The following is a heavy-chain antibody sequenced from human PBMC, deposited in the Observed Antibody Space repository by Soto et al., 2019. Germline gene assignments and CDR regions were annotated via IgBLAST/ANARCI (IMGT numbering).Heavy chain of an antibody. Sequence: SETLSLTCTVSGGSVVSYYWSWIRQPPGKGLEWIGYIYYSGITDYNPSLKSRVTISVDTSKNQFSLKLSSVTAADTAVYYCAREGAVAGSFDYWGQGALVTVSS. CDR1: GGSVVSYY. CDR2: IYYSGIT. CDR3: AREGAVAGSFDY. V-gene: IGHV4-59*02. D-gene: IGHD6-19*01. J-gene: IGHJ4*02.